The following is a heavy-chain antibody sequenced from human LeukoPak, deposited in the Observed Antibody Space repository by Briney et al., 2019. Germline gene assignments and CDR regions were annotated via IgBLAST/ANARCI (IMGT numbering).Heavy chain of an antibody. J-gene: IGHJ5*02. V-gene: IGHV4-34*01. CDR2: INHSGST. D-gene: IGHD2-15*01. CDR3: ARFRRYCSGGSCYQSYNWFDP. CDR1: GGSFSGYY. Sequence: SETLSLTCAVYGGSFSGYYWSWIRQPPGKGLEWIGEINHSGSTNYNPSLKSRVTISVDTSKNQFSLKLSSVTAADTAVYYCARFRRYCSGGSCYQSYNWFDPWGQGTLVTVSS.